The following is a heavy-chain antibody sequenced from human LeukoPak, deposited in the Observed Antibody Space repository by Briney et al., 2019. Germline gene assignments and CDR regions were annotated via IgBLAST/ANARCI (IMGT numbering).Heavy chain of an antibody. J-gene: IGHJ5*02. CDR2: IYPGDSDT. D-gene: IGHD3-22*01. Sequence: GVSLKISCKGSGYTYTNYWIGWVRQMPGKGLEWMGIIYPGDSDTRYSPSFQGQVTISADKSISTAYLQWSSLKASESAMYYCARQGSYCYGSSEGWFDTWGQGTLVTVSS. CDR1: GYTYTNYW. V-gene: IGHV5-51*01. CDR3: ARQGSYCYGSSEGWFDT.